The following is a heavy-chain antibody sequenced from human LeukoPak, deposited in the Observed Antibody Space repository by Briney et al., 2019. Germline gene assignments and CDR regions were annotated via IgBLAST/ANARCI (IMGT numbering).Heavy chain of an antibody. CDR1: GGSISSYY. CDR2: IYYSGST. J-gene: IGHJ4*02. D-gene: IGHD6-13*01. CDR3: ARWGSSWHFDY. Sequence: SETLSLTCTVSGGSISSYYWSWIRQPPGKGLEWIGYIYYSGSTNYNPSLKSRVTISVDTSKNQFSLKLSSVTAADTAVYYCARWGSSWHFDYWGQGTLVTVSS. V-gene: IGHV4-59*08.